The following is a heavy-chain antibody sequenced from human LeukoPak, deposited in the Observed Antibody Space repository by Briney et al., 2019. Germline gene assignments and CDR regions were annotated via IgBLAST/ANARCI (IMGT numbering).Heavy chain of an antibody. J-gene: IGHJ4*02. CDR2: VYNGTI. Sequence: IXXPAGXGLEYIGRVYNGTINYNPSLMSRVTMSIDTSKSEFSLKLSSVTAADTAAYYCARAPVVVTGNPGFDYWGQGTLVTVSS. D-gene: IGHD2-21*02. CDR3: ARAPVVVTGNPGFDY. V-gene: IGHV4-4*07.